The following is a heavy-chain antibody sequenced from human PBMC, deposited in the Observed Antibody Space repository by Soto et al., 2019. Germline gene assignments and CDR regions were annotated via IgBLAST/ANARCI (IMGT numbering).Heavy chain of an antibody. CDR2: ISSSSTYI. CDR1: DYTFKSYN. V-gene: IGHV3-21*06. D-gene: IGHD6-13*01. Sequence: PWGSLRLSCVGSDYTFKSYNINWVRQAPWKGLEWVASISSSSTYISYAESVRGRFTLSRDNAKSSVYLQMNTLRAEDTALYYCAKAHTSSSYRFYAMDVWGHGTTVTVSS. CDR3: AKAHTSSSYRFYAMDV. J-gene: IGHJ6*02.